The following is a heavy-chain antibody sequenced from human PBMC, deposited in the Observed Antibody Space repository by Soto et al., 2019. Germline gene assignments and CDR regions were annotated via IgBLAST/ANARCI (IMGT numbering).Heavy chain of an antibody. Sequence: QVQLVQSGAEVKKPGTSVKVSCTASGYTFSSHGISWVRQAPGQGLQWIGWVSGGKGNTNYAKSLQGRVTMTTYTSTNTGHRERMSLRSDDTAVYYGPRDLGYWRSGTCQRERFGPWGQGTLLMVFS. D-gene: IGHD1-26*01. V-gene: IGHV1-18*01. CDR3: PRDLGYWRSGTCQRERFGP. CDR1: GYTFSSHG. J-gene: IGHJ5*02. CDR2: VSGGKGNT.